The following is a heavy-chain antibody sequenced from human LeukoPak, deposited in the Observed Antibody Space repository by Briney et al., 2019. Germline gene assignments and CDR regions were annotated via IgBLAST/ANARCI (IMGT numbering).Heavy chain of an antibody. Sequence: SETLSLTCPVYGWSFSGYYWSWIRQPPGKGLEGMGGINHSGSTNYNPSLKSRVTIPVSTSINQFSLKLSALAAADTAVYYCARGPAGRWLQHFDYWGPGTLVTVSS. J-gene: IGHJ4*02. D-gene: IGHD5-24*01. CDR1: GWSFSGYY. CDR2: INHSGST. V-gene: IGHV4-34*01. CDR3: ARGPAGRWLQHFDY.